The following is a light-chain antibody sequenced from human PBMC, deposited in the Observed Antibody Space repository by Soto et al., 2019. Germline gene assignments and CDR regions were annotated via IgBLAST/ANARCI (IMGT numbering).Light chain of an antibody. J-gene: IGKJ3*01. Sequence: DIQMTQSPATLSASVGDRVTITYRDSQSISGWLAWYQQRPGKAPKLLIYDSSILESGEPSRSSGSVSGTEFTLTIGGLPPDEFAAYYCQQHGGYSVYPSGPGTIVDIK. CDR1: QSISGW. CDR2: DSS. CDR3: QQHGGYSVYP. V-gene: IGKV1-5*01.